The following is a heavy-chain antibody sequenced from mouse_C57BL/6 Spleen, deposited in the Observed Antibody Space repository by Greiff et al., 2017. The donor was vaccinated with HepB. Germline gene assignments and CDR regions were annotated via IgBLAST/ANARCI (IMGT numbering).Heavy chain of an antibody. J-gene: IGHJ2*01. D-gene: IGHD1-1*01. Sequence: VQLKESGPGLVKPSQSLSLTCSVTGYSITSGYYWNWIRQFPGNKLEWMGYISYDGSNNYNPSLKNRISITRDTSKNQFFLKLNSVTTEDTATYYCARDYITTDWGQGTTLTVSS. CDR1: GYSITSGYY. CDR3: ARDYITTD. CDR2: ISYDGSN. V-gene: IGHV3-6*01.